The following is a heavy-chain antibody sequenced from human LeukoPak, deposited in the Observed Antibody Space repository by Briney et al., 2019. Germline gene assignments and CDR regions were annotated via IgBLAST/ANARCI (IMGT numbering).Heavy chain of an antibody. CDR3: ATIKRGDIFGYFDF. Sequence: PSETLSLTCTVSGGSMNSHHWSWIRQPPGKGLEWIGYMLDTVTTKDNPSLKSRFTLPADTSKNQFSLRLTSVTAADTAVYYCATIKRGDIFGYFDFWGQGILVTVSS. CDR2: MLDTVTT. J-gene: IGHJ4*02. CDR1: GGSMNSHH. D-gene: IGHD5-18*01. V-gene: IGHV4-59*11.